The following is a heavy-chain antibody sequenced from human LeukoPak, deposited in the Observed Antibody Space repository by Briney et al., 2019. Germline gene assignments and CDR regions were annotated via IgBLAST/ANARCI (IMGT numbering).Heavy chain of an antibody. V-gene: IGHV3-23*01. Sequence: PGGSLRLSCAASGFTFSGYSMNWVRRAPGKGLQWVSSSSGSGGKTYFADSVKGRFTISRDNDDKTLYLHMNSLRVEDTAVYYCAKSQGISAIGILPLCAFEIWGRGTVVTVAS. D-gene: IGHD3-3*02. CDR1: GFTFSGYS. CDR2: SSGSGGKT. CDR3: AKSQGISAIGILPLCAFEI. J-gene: IGHJ3*02.